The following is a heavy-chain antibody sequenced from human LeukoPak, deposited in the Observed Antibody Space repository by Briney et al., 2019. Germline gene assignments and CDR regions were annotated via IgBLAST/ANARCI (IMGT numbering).Heavy chain of an antibody. CDR1: GFTFSSYS. CDR3: VRLYDDYTNGHFDS. Sequence: GGSLRLSCTASGFTFSSYSMNWVRQAPGKGLEWVSSITSSSSYIYYADSVKGRFTISRDNAKNSLYLQLNSLRAEDTAVYYCVRLYDDYTNGHFDSWGQGTLVTVSS. V-gene: IGHV3-21*01. CDR2: ITSSSSYI. J-gene: IGHJ4*02. D-gene: IGHD4-11*01.